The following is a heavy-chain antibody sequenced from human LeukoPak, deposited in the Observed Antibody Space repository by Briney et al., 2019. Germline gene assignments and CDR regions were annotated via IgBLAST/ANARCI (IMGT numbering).Heavy chain of an antibody. D-gene: IGHD3-10*01. CDR2: INADGSTT. J-gene: IGHJ3*02. CDR3: ARDRMVRGVNDAFDI. Sequence: GGSLRLSCAASAFTFSSYWMHWVRQAPGKGLVWVSRINADGSTTSYADSVRGRFTISRDNAKNTLYLQMNSLRAEDTAVYYCARDRMVRGVNDAFDIWGQGTMVTVSS. CDR1: AFTFSSYW. V-gene: IGHV3-74*01.